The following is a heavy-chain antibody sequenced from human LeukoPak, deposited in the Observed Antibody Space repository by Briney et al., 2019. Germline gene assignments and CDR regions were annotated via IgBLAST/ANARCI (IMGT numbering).Heavy chain of an antibody. J-gene: IGHJ4*02. Sequence: ASVKVSCKASGYAFTVYYMHWVRQAPGQGLEWMGIINPSGGSTSYAQKLQGRVTMTRDMSTSTVYMELSSLTSADTAVYYCARDLWGGSYSFDYWGQGTLVTVSS. CDR3: ARDLWGGSYSFDY. CDR2: INPSGGST. D-gene: IGHD1-26*01. CDR1: GYAFTVYY. V-gene: IGHV1-46*04.